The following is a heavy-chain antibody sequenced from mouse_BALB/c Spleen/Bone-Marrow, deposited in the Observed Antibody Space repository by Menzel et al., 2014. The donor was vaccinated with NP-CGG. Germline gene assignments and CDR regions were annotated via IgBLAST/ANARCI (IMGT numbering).Heavy chain of an antibody. CDR3: ARLSYYGGFAY. J-gene: IGHJ3*01. Sequence: EVQLVESGGGLVQPGGSLILSCAASGFDFSRYWMSWVRQAPGKGLEWIGEINPDSSTINYTPSLKDKFIISRDNAKNTLYLQMSKAGSEDTALYYCARLSYYGGFAYWGQGTLVTVSA. V-gene: IGHV4-1*02. CDR1: GFDFSRYW. CDR2: INPDSSTI. D-gene: IGHD1-1*01.